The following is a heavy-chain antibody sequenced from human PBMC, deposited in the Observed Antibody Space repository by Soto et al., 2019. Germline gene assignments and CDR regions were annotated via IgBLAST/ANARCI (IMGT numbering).Heavy chain of an antibody. CDR1: GGTFSSYA. Sequence: KVSCKASGGTFSSYAISWVRQAPGQGLEWMGGIIPIFGTANYAQKFQGRVTITADESTSTAYMELSSLRSEDTAVYYCARDWSGIVGATTYYYGMDVWGQGTTVTVSS. D-gene: IGHD1-26*01. V-gene: IGHV1-69*01. CDR3: ARDWSGIVGATTYYYGMDV. CDR2: IIPIFGTA. J-gene: IGHJ6*02.